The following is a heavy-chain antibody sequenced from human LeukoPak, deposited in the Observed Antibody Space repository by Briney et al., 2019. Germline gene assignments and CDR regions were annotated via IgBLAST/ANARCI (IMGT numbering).Heavy chain of an antibody. CDR3: ARGGVGLFSY. V-gene: IGHV4-31*03. CDR2: IYYSGST. Sequence: SETLSLTCTVSGGSISSGGYYWSWIRQHPGKGLEWIGYIYYSGSTYYNPSLKSRVTISVDTSKNQFSLKLSSVTAADTAVYYCARGGVGLFSYWGQGTLVTVSS. J-gene: IGHJ4*02. CDR1: GGSISSGGYY. D-gene: IGHD3-9*01.